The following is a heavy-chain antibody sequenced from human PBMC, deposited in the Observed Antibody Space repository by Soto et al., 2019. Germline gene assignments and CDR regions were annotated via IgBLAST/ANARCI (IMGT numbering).Heavy chain of an antibody. J-gene: IGHJ6*02. CDR1: GYTFTGYY. Sequence: ASVKVSCKASGYTFTGYYMQWVRQAPGQGLEWMGWINPNSGGTNYAQKFQGRVTMTRDTSISTAYMELSRLRSDDTAVYYCARDRGIFGVVKAPYGMDVWGQGTTVTVSS. D-gene: IGHD3-3*02. V-gene: IGHV1-2*02. CDR2: INPNSGGT. CDR3: ARDRGIFGVVKAPYGMDV.